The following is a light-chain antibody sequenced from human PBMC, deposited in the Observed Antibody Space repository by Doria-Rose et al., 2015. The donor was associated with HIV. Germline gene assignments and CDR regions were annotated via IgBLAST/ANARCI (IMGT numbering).Light chain of an antibody. J-gene: IGKJ3*01. V-gene: IGKV4-1*01. CDR3: QQYYDTPS. Sequence: DTQVTQSPESLGMSLGEGATLNCKSNQSLLYTSKNYLAWYQQKPGQPPKLLIYWASTRQSGVPARFSGSGSGTDFTLTISSLEAEDVAVYYCQQYYDTPSFGPGTTVDIK. CDR1: QSLLYTSKNY. CDR2: WAS.